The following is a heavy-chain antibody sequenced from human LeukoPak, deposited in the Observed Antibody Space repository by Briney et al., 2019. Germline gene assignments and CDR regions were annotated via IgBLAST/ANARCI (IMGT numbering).Heavy chain of an antibody. CDR3: ARGCGCSGGGCYDFDY. V-gene: IGHV3-74*01. D-gene: IGHD2-15*01. Sequence: GGSLRLSCVASGFSFTYYQMHWVRQTPGKGLVWVSRINSDGSSTTYADSVKGRFTISRDNAKNTLYLQMNSLRAEDTAVYYCARGCGCSGGGCYDFDYWGQGTLVTVSS. CDR2: INSDGSST. CDR1: GFSFTYYQ. J-gene: IGHJ4*02.